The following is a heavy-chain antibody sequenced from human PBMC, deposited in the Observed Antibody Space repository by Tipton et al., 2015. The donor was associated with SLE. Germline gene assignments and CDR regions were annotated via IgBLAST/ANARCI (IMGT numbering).Heavy chain of an antibody. J-gene: IGHJ4*02. Sequence: QLVQSGAEVKKPGASVKVSCKASGYTFTGHYIHWVRQAPGQGLEWMGWINPVSGATWYVQNLQGKVTMTADTATSTVYMEVWSLRPDDTAVYYCASPGSDCSGPSCLLYWGQGTLVTLSS. CDR3: ASPGSDCSGPSCLLY. V-gene: IGHV1-18*04. CDR1: GYTFTGHY. D-gene: IGHD2-15*01. CDR2: INPVSGAT.